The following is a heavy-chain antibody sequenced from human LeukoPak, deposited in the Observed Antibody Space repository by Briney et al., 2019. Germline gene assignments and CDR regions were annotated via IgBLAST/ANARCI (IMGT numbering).Heavy chain of an antibody. V-gene: IGHV4-39*07. Sequence: SETLSLTCTVSGGSISSSSYYWGWIRQPPGKGLEWIGSIYYSGSTYYNPSLKSRVTISVDTSKNQFSLNLSSVTAADTAVYFCARSYYVSGSYIPFDYWGQGTLVTVFS. CDR2: IYYSGST. J-gene: IGHJ4*02. D-gene: IGHD3-10*01. CDR3: ARSYYVSGSYIPFDY. CDR1: GGSISSSSYY.